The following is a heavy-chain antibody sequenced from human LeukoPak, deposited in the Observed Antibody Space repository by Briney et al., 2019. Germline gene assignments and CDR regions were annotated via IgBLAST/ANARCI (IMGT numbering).Heavy chain of an antibody. D-gene: IGHD3-9*01. CDR1: GYTFTSYY. CDR3: ASGRYFDDRDYYYYYMDV. CDR2: INPSGGST. J-gene: IGHJ6*03. V-gene: IGHV1-46*01. Sequence: ASVKVSCKASGYTFTSYYMHWVRQAPGQGLEWMGIINPSGGSTSYAQKFQGRVTMTRDTSTSTVYMELSSLRSEDTAVYYCASGRYFDDRDYYYYYMDVWGKGTTVTVSS.